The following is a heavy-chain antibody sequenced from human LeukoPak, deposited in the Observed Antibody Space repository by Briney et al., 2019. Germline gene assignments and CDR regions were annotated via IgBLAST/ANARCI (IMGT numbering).Heavy chain of an antibody. CDR3: ARDSETELRFLEWLSYHDY. CDR2: INPNSGGT. J-gene: IGHJ4*02. CDR1: GYTFTGYY. Sequence: ASVKVSCKASGYTFTGYYMHWVRQAPGQGLEWMGWINPNSGGTNYAQKFQGRVTTTRDTSISTAYMELSRLRSDDTAVYYCARDSETELRFLEWLSYHDYWGQGTLVTVSS. D-gene: IGHD3-3*01. V-gene: IGHV1-2*02.